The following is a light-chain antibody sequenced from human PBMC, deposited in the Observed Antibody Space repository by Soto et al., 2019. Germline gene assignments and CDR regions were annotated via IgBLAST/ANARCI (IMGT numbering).Light chain of an antibody. Sequence: DIQMPQSPSSLSASVGDRVTITCRARQSISSYLNWYPQKPGKAPKILIYASSSLQSGGPSRFSGSGSGTDFTLTISSLQPEDFATYDCHRSYSFGGGTTVEIK. J-gene: IGKJ4*01. CDR3: HRSYS. V-gene: IGKV1-39*01. CDR1: QSISSY. CDR2: ASS.